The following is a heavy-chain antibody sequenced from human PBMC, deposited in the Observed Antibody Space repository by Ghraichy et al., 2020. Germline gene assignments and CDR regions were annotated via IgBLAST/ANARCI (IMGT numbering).Heavy chain of an antibody. J-gene: IGHJ6*02. CDR3: ARDPRSEYYDFWCGYYNDYYYGIYV. V-gene: IGHV4-4*07. D-gene: IGHD3-3*01. CDR1: GGSISSYN. Sequence: SQTLSLTCTVSGGSISSYNWSWIRQPAGKGLEWIGRIYTSGSTNYNPFLTSRVNMSVDTSKNQFSLKLSSVTAADTAVYYCARDPRSEYYDFWCGYYNDYYYGIYVWGQGNTVTVSS. CDR2: IYTSGST.